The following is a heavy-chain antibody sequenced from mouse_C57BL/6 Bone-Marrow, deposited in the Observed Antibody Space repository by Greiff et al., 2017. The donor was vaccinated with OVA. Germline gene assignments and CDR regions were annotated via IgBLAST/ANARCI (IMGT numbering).Heavy chain of an antibody. CDR2: IDPENGDP. J-gene: IGHJ2*01. D-gene: IGHD2-1*01. V-gene: IGHV14-4*01. CDR1: GFNIIADY. Sequence: VQLQQSGAELVRPGASVKLSCTASGFNIIADYMPWVKQRPEQGLEWIGWIDPENGDPDYASKFQGKATRSADTSSNTAYLQLSSLTSEDTAVYYCTSYGNFDYWGQGTTLTVSS. CDR3: TSYGNFDY.